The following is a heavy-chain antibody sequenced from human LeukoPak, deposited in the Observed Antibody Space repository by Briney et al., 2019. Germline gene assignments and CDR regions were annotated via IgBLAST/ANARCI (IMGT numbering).Heavy chain of an antibody. CDR1: GYTFTSYG. Sequence: ASVKVSCTATGYTFTSYGITWVRQAPGQGLEWMGWISAYNGNTNYAQKLQGRVTMTTDTSTSTAFMDLRSLTSDDTAVYYCARVRDGYKNFDYWGQGTLVTVSS. V-gene: IGHV1-18*01. D-gene: IGHD5-24*01. J-gene: IGHJ4*02. CDR3: ARVRDGYKNFDY. CDR2: ISAYNGNT.